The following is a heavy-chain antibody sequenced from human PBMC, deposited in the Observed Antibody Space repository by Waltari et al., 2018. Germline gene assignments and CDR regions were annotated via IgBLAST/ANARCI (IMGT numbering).Heavy chain of an antibody. V-gene: IGHV1-69*05. CDR2: SIPSVGTA. J-gene: IGHJ3*02. CDR1: GGTFSSYA. Sequence: QVQLVQSGAEVKKPGSSVKVSCKASGGTFSSYALSWVRQAPGQGLEWMGGSIPSVGTANYAKKLQGRVTITTDEATSTAYMELSSLRSEDTAVYHCARDRGIRDGYKSDAFDIWGQGTMVTVSS. CDR3: ARDRGIRDGYKSDAFDI. D-gene: IGHD5-12*01.